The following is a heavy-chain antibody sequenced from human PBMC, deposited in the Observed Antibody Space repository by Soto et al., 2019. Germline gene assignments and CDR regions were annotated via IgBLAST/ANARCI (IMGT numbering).Heavy chain of an antibody. CDR2: ISWNSGSI. V-gene: IGHV3-9*01. CDR3: AKDQSNIAAAGTAFDY. Sequence: GGSLRLSCAASGFTFDDYAMHWVRQAPGKGLEWVSGISWNSGSIGYADSVKGRFTISRDNAKNSLYLQMNSLRAEDTALYYCAKDQSNIAAAGTAFDYWGQGTLVTVSS. D-gene: IGHD6-13*01. J-gene: IGHJ4*02. CDR1: GFTFDDYA.